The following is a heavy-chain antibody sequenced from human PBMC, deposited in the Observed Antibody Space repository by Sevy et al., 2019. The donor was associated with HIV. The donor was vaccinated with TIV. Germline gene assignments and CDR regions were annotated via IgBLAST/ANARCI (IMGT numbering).Heavy chain of an antibody. Sequence: ASVKVSCKASGYTFTSYYMHWVRQAPGQGLEWMGIINPSGGSTSYAQKFQGRVTMTMDTSTSTVYMELSSLRSEDTAVYYCAREWGHCSGGSCYHAFDIWGQGTMVTVSS. V-gene: IGHV1-46*01. D-gene: IGHD2-15*01. CDR1: GYTFTSYY. CDR3: AREWGHCSGGSCYHAFDI. J-gene: IGHJ3*02. CDR2: INPSGGST.